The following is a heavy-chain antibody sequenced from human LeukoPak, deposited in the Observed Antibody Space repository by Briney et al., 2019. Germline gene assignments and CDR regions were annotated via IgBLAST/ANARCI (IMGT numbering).Heavy chain of an antibody. CDR2: IKSDGSNY. J-gene: IGHJ6*02. Sequence: GALRFSVPAPGFTFRTYGSPWVRQAQGKGLGWFSRIKSDGSNYYADSVKGRFTIFRDNAKNTLYLQMNSLRAEDTAVYYCARGMSGYYGMDVWGQGTTVTVSS. CDR3: ARGMSGYYGMDV. CDR1: GFTFRTYG. V-gene: IGHV3-74*01.